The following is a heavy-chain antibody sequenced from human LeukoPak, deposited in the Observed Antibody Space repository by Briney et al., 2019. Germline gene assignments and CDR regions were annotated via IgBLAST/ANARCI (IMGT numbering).Heavy chain of an antibody. D-gene: IGHD2-2*01. Sequence: SETLSLTCAVYGGSFSGYYWSWIRQPPGKGLEWIGEINHSGSTNYNPSLKSRVTISVDTSKNQFSLKLSSVTAAYTAVYYCARGRYCSSTSCYSYGAIFDYWGQGTLVTVSS. CDR3: ARGRYCSSTSCYSYGAIFDY. J-gene: IGHJ4*02. CDR1: GGSFSGYY. CDR2: INHSGST. V-gene: IGHV4-34*01.